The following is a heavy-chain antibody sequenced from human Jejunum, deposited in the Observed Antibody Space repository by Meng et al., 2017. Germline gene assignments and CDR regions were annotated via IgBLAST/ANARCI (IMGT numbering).Heavy chain of an antibody. D-gene: IGHD3-16*02. V-gene: IGHV4-4*02. CDR3: AREWSGSFRHFDY. Sequence: QEQLQESGPGLLKPSGTLLLTVGASGGSISSSDWWSWVRQPPGKGLEWIGEIHHSGSTNYNPSLKSRVIISVDKSKNQFSLKLSSVTAADTAVYYCAREWSGSFRHFDYWGQGTLVTVSS. J-gene: IGHJ4*02. CDR1: GGSISSSDW. CDR2: IHHSGST.